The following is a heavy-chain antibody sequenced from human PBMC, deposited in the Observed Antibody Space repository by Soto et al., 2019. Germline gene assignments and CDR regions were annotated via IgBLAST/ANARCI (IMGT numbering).Heavy chain of an antibody. CDR3: ARDRRDSVADRRSFDV. D-gene: IGHD1-26*01. V-gene: IGHV1-18*01. CDR2: ISVYNGDT. Sequence: GASVKVSCKASGYTFTSYAMHWVRQAPGQRLEYMGWISVYNGDTNYAQKLQGRVTMTTDTSTSTAYMELRSLRSDDTAIYYCARDRRDSVADRRSFDVWGQGTMVTVSS. CDR1: GYTFTSYA. J-gene: IGHJ3*01.